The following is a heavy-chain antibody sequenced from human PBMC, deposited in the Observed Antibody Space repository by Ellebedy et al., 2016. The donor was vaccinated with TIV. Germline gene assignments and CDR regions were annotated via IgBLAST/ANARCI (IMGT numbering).Heavy chain of an antibody. CDR1: GGTIGNYY. V-gene: IGHV4-59*08. CDR2: VFHSGST. D-gene: IGHD6-19*01. J-gene: IGHJ5*02. Sequence: MPGGSLRLSCTVSGGTIGNYYWNWIRQPPGKGLEWIGNVFHSGSTNYNPSLTSRVSISVDSSKKQYFLNLSPVTAADTAVYYCATYSSGWYFDPWGQGTQVTVSS. CDR3: ATYSSGWYFDP.